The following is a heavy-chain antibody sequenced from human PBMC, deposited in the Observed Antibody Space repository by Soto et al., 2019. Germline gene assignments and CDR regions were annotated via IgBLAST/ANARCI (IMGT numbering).Heavy chain of an antibody. V-gene: IGHV3-23*01. D-gene: IGHD6-13*01. Sequence: EVQPLESGGGLVQPGGSLRLSCAASGFTFSSYAMSWVRQAPGKGLEWVSAISGSGGSTYYADSVKGRFTISRDNSKNTLYLQMNSLRAEDTAVYYCAKDHGEQQLVQGFQHWGQGTLVTVSS. CDR2: ISGSGGST. CDR3: AKDHGEQQLVQGFQH. CDR1: GFTFSSYA. J-gene: IGHJ1*01.